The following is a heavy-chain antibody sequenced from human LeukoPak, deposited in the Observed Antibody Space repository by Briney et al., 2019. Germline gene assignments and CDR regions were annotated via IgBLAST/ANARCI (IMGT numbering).Heavy chain of an antibody. CDR2: ISYDGSDK. D-gene: IGHD3-22*01. CDR3: ARDYPDYYDSSGYLDY. V-gene: IGHV3-30*03. J-gene: IGHJ4*02. CDR1: GFTFSSYG. Sequence: PGGSLRLSCEASGFTFSSYGMHWVRQAPGGGLEWVAVISYDGSDKKYGDSAKGRFTISRDNSKNTLYLQMNSLRAEDTAVYYCARDYPDYYDSSGYLDYWGQGTLVTVSS.